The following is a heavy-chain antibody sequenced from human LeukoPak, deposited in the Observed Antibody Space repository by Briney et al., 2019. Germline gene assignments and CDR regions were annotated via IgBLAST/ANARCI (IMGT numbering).Heavy chain of an antibody. CDR1: GYTFTSYY. CDR3: ARDFSASYYYGSGNYSHPLYYYGMDV. J-gene: IGHJ6*02. V-gene: IGHV1-46*01. Sequence: ASVKVSCKASGYTFTSYYMHWVRQAPGQGLEWMGIINPSGGSTSYAQKFQGRVTMTRDTSTSTVYMELSSLRSEDTAVYYCARDFSASYYYGSGNYSHPLYYYGMDVWGQGTTVTVSS. CDR2: INPSGGST. D-gene: IGHD3-10*01.